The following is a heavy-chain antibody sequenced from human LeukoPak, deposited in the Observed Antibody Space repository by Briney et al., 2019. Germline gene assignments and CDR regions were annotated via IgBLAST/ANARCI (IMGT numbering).Heavy chain of an antibody. CDR2: ISSTSAYI. V-gene: IGHV3-21*01. CDR1: GFALKSYS. Sequence: GGSLRLSCAGPGFALKSYSLSWVRQAPGKGLEWVSSISSTSAYIYYADSVKGRFTISRGNVDNVVYLQMNSLGAEDTAVYYCARVAVSGPTGWFDSWGQGTLVIVSS. J-gene: IGHJ5*01. CDR3: ARVAVSGPTGWFDS. D-gene: IGHD2-8*02.